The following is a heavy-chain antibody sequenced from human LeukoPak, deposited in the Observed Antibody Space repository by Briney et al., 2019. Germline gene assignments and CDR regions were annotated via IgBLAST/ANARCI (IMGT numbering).Heavy chain of an antibody. D-gene: IGHD3-10*01. CDR3: ARAYGSGSYLFDY. CDR2: IYYSGST. Sequence: SETLSLTCAVYGGSFSGYYWSWIRQPPGKGLEWIGYIYYSGSTNYNPSLKSRVTISVDTSKNQFSLKLSSVTAADTAVYYCARAYGSGSYLFDYWGQGTLVTVSS. V-gene: IGHV4-59*01. J-gene: IGHJ4*02. CDR1: GGSFSGYY.